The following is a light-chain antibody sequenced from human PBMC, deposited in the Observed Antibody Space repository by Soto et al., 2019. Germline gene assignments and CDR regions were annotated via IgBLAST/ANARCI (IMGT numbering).Light chain of an antibody. CDR3: QHYGGSPPWP. Sequence: EIVLTQSPGTLSLSPGERATLSCRASQSINRYYLAWYQQKPGQAPRLLIYGASSRLAGIPDRFSGSGSGTDFTIIISRLEPEDADVYSCQHYGGSPPWPFGQGTKVEIK. CDR2: GAS. J-gene: IGKJ1*01. CDR1: QSINRYY. V-gene: IGKV3-20*01.